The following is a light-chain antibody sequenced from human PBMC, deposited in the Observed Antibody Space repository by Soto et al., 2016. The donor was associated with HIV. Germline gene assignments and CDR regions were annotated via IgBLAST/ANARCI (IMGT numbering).Light chain of an antibody. CDR1: NIGSKS. Sequence: SYELTQPPSVSVAPGKTARITCGGNNIGSKSVHWYQQKPGQAPVLVVYDDNDRPSGIPERFSGSNSGNTATLTISRVEAGDEADYYCQVWDSSSDHVLFGGGTKLDRP. CDR2: DDN. J-gene: IGLJ2*01. CDR3: QVWDSSSDHVL. V-gene: IGLV3-21*03.